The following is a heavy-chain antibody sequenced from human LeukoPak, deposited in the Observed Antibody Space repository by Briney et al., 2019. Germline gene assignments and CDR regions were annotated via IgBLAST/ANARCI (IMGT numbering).Heavy chain of an antibody. J-gene: IGHJ6*02. V-gene: IGHV4-59*01. CDR1: GGSISSYY. CDR2: IYYSGST. D-gene: IGHD3-10*01. Sequence: SETLSLTCTVSGGSISSYYWSWIRQPPGKGLGWIGYIYYSGSTNYNPSLKSRVTISVDTSKNQFSLKLSSVTAADTAVYYCASSPFRGSGYYYGMDVWGQGTTVTVSS. CDR3: ASSPFRGSGYYYGMDV.